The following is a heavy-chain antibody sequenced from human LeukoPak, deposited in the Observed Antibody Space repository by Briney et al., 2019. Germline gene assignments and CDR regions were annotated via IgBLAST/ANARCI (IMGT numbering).Heavy chain of an antibody. Sequence: PGGSLRLSCAASRFTFSNYMLNWIRQAPGKGLEWVSYITSSGVSIHYAVSVKGRLTISRDNAKNSLYLQMNRRRVEDTAVYYCVRDVSDCDGSGIGYWGQGTLVTVSS. J-gene: IGHJ4*02. V-gene: IGHV3-48*01. CDR3: VRDVSDCDGSGIGY. CDR2: ITSSGVSI. D-gene: IGHD3-22*01. CDR1: RFTFSNYM.